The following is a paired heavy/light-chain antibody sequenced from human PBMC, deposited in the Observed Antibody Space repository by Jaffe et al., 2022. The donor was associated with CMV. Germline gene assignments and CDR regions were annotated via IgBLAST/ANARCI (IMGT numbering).Light chain of an antibody. CDR3: QAWDSSILV. CDR2: QDT. CDR1: KLGDKY. V-gene: IGLV3-1*01. Sequence: SYELTQPPSVSVSPGQTASIACSGDKLGDKYACWYQQKPGQSPVLVIYQDTKRPSGIPERFSGSNSGNTATLTISGTQAMDEADYYCQAWDSSILVFGGGTKLTVL. J-gene: IGLJ2*01.
Heavy chain of an antibody. J-gene: IGHJ6*02. CDR1: GYSFISYW. D-gene: IGHD4-4*01. CDR3: ARHLAIDDYSNPRDYYYGMDV. Sequence: EVQLVQSGAEVKKPGESLKISCKGSGYSFISYWVAWVRQMPGKGLEWMGIIYPGDSDTRYSPSFQGQVTISADKSISTAYLQWGNLRASDTAMYYCARHLAIDDYSNPRDYYYGMDVWGQGTTVTVS. CDR2: IYPGDSDT. V-gene: IGHV5-51*01.